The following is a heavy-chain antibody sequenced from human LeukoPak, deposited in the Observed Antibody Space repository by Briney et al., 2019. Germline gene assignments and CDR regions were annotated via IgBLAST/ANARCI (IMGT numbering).Heavy chain of an antibody. D-gene: IGHD4-17*01. V-gene: IGHV3-48*02. CDR1: GFTFSDYN. CDR3: ARDYGDHGEYFDY. Sequence: GGSLRLSCAASGFTFSDYNMNWVRQAPGKGLVWLSYISRSSRTIYYADSVKGRFTISRDNAKNSVYLQVNSLRDEDTAIYYCARDYGDHGEYFDYWGQGTLVTVSS. CDR2: ISRSSRTI. J-gene: IGHJ4*02.